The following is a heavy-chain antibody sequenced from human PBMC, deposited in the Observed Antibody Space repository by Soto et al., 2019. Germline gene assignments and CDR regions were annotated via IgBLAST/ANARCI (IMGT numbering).Heavy chain of an antibody. J-gene: IGHJ4*02. CDR2: ITSSSSSI. CDR3: ARAFAGTSSSDY. Sequence: GWSLRPSCAASGFSFSSYSLISVRQAPGEGLEWVSFITSSSSSIFYAASVQGRFTISRDNAKNSLYLQMNGMRPEDTALYYCARAFAGTSSSDYWGQGT. D-gene: IGHD6-13*01. CDR1: GFSFSSYS. V-gene: IGHV3-21*01.